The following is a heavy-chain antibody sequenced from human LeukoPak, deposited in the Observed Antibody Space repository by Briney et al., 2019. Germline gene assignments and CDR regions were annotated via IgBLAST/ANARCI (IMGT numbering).Heavy chain of an antibody. J-gene: IGHJ4*02. V-gene: IGHV3-23*01. CDR1: GFTFSSYA. Sequence: GGSLRLSCAASGFTFSSYAMSWVRQAPGKGLEWVSAISGSGGSTYYADSVKGRFTISRDNSKNTLYLRMNSLRAEDTAVYYCAKDWELGSYFDYWGQGTLVTVSS. D-gene: IGHD1-26*01. CDR2: ISGSGGST. CDR3: AKDWELGSYFDY.